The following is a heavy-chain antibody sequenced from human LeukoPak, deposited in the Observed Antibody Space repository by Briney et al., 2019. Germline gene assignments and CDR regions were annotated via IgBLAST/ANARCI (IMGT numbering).Heavy chain of an antibody. CDR1: GYSISSGYY. V-gene: IGHV4-38-2*02. J-gene: IGHJ3*02. D-gene: IGHD5-24*01. CDR2: IYHSGST. CDR3: ARDPRSAGSARDGYNYWAFDI. Sequence: PSETLSLTCTVSGYSISSGYYWGWIRQPPGKGLEWIGSIYHSGSTYYNPSLKSRVTISVDTSKNQFSLKLSSVTAADTAVYYCARDPRSAGSARDGYNYWAFDIWGQGTMVTVSS.